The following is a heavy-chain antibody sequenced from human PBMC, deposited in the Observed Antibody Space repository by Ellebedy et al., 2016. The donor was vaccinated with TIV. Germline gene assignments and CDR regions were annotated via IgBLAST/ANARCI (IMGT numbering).Heavy chain of an antibody. Sequence: GESLKISCAASGFTVSNNYMSWVRQAPGKGLEWVSVIYRGGNTFYAESVKGRFTISRDSSQNTLYLQMDSLRAEDTAVYYCASSPSQGYWGQGTLVTVPS. CDR2: IYRGGNT. CDR3: ASSPSQGY. V-gene: IGHV3-53*01. J-gene: IGHJ4*02. CDR1: GFTVSNNY.